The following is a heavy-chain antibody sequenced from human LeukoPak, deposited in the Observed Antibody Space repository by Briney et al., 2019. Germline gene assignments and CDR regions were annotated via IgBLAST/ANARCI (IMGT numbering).Heavy chain of an antibody. CDR3: ARWGQRGSGWAKLFDY. J-gene: IGHJ4*02. V-gene: IGHV3-7*03. CDR2: IKQDGSEK. CDR1: GFTFSSYW. Sequence: GGSLRLSCAASGFTFSSYWMSWVRQAPGKGLEWVANIKQDGSEKYYVDSVKGRFTISRDNAKNSLYLRMNSLRAEDTAVYYCARWGQRGSGWAKLFDYWGQGTLVTVSS. D-gene: IGHD6-19*01.